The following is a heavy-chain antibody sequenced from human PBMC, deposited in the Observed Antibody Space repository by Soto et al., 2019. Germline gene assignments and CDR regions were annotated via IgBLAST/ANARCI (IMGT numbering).Heavy chain of an antibody. CDR2: IYHSGSI. CDR3: ASKFGELLADAFDI. V-gene: IGHV4-4*02. CDR1: NASISSRKW. Sequence: QVQLQESGPGLVKPSGTLSLTCTVSNASISSRKWWTWVRQTPGKGLEWIGEIYHSGSINHNPSLKRRGTMSVDKSNNQFSLKMTSVTAAATAVYYCASKFGELLADAFDIWGQGTVVTVSS. D-gene: IGHD3-10*01. J-gene: IGHJ3*02.